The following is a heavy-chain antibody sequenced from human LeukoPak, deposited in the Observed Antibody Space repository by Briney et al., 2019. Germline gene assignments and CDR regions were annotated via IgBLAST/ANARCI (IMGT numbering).Heavy chain of an antibody. CDR2: IRGSGVGT. J-gene: IGHJ3*02. CDR3: AKDKWELLLPVAFDI. D-gene: IGHD1-26*01. CDR1: GFTLRNYA. V-gene: IGHV3-23*01. Sequence: GGSLRLSCAASGFTLRNYAMMWLRQAPGKGPEWVSAIRGSGVGTDYVDSVRGRFTISRDNSKNTLYLQMNRLRAEDTAVYYCAKDKWELLLPVAFDIWGQGTMVTVSS.